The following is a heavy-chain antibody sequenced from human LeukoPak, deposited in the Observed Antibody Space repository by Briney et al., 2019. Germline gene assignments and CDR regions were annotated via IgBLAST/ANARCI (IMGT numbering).Heavy chain of an antibody. CDR2: ISGGGGST. J-gene: IGHJ4*02. CDR1: GFTFSDYA. V-gene: IGHV3-23*01. Sequence: GGSLRLSCAASGFTFSDYAMNWVRQAPGKGLEWVSTISGGGGSTYYADSVKGRFTISRDNSKNTLYLQMNSLRAEDTAVYYCARDRSVLPADWGQGTLVTVSS. CDR3: ARDRSVLPAD.